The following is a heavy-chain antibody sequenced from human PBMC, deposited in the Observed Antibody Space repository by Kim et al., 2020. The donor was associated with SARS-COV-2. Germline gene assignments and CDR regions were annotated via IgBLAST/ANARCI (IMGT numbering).Heavy chain of an antibody. Sequence: GGSLRLSCAASGFTFSSYAMHWVRQAPGKGLEWVAVISYDGSNKYYADSVKGRFTISRDNSKNTLYLQMNSLRAEDTAVYYCARERGFGRGPYYYGMDVWGQGTTVTVSS. CDR3: ARERGFGRGPYYYGMDV. V-gene: IGHV3-30-3*01. D-gene: IGHD3-10*01. CDR1: GFTFSSYA. J-gene: IGHJ6*02. CDR2: ISYDGSNK.